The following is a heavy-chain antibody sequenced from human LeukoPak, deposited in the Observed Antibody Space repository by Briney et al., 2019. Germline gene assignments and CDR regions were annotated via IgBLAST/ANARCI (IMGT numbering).Heavy chain of an antibody. CDR1: VDSISRGGYY. Sequence: SETLSLTCTVSVDSISRGGYYWSWVRQHPGRGLEWIGYIYCRGSTYYNPSLKSRVTLSVDTSKNQFSLKLSSVSAADTAVYYCARFWSGEHVDYWGQGTLVTVSS. J-gene: IGHJ4*02. D-gene: IGHD3-3*01. V-gene: IGHV4-31*03. CDR3: ARFWSGEHVDY. CDR2: IYCRGST.